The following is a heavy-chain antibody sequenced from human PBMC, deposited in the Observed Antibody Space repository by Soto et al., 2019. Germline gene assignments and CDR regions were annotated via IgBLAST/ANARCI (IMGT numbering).Heavy chain of an antibody. CDR3: ARVIYGGWSTIKDYYYYAMDV. J-gene: IGHJ6*02. D-gene: IGHD5-12*01. CDR1: GFTFSSYD. V-gene: IGHV3-48*02. CDR2: ISSGSSRI. Sequence: GGSLRLSCAASGFTFSSYDMNWVRQAPGKGLEWVSYISSGSSRIFYADSVKGRFTISRDNAKNSLYLQMNSLRDEDTGVYYCARVIYGGWSTIKDYYYYAMDVWGQGTTVTVSS.